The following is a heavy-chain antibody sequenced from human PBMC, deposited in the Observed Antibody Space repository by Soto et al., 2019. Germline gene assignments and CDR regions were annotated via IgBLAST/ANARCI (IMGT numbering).Heavy chain of an antibody. CDR3: ARQYYDILTGYYQDY. Sequence: SETLSLTCTVSGGSISSYYWSWIRQPPGKGLEWIGYIYYSGSTNYNPSLKSRVTISVDTSKNQFSLKLSSVTAADTAVYYCARQYYDILTGYYQDYWGQGTLVTVSS. CDR2: IYYSGST. V-gene: IGHV4-59*08. CDR1: GGSISSYY. J-gene: IGHJ4*02. D-gene: IGHD3-9*01.